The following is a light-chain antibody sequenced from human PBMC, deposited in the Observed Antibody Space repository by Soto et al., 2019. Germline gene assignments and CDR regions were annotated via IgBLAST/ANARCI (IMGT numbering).Light chain of an antibody. CDR3: HQYGSSPPLT. J-gene: IGKJ4*01. Sequence: EIVLTQSPGTLSLSPGERATLSCRASQSVSSSYLVWYQQKPGQAPRLLIHGASNRATGIPDRFSGSGSGTDFTLTISRLEPEYFAVYYCHQYGSSPPLTFGGGTKVEIK. CDR2: GAS. CDR1: QSVSSSY. V-gene: IGKV3-20*01.